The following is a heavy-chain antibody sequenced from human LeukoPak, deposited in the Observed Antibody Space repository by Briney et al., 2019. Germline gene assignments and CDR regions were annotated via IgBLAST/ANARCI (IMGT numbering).Heavy chain of an antibody. D-gene: IGHD3-22*01. Sequence: SVKVSCKASGGTFSSYAISWVRQAPGQGLEWMGGIIPIFGTANYAQKFQGRVTITADESTSTAYMELSSLRSEDTAVYYCAREGYYYDSSGYYYANRFDYWGQGTQVTVSS. J-gene: IGHJ4*02. CDR2: IIPIFGTA. V-gene: IGHV1-69*01. CDR3: AREGYYYDSSGYYYANRFDY. CDR1: GGTFSSYA.